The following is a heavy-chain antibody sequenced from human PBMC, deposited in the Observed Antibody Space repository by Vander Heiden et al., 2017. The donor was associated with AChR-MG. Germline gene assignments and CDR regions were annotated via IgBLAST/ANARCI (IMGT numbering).Heavy chain of an antibody. J-gene: IGHJ1*01. CDR1: GYSFTSHW. Sequence: EVQLVQSGAEVKKPGESLKISCKGSGYSFTSHWVGWVRQMPGKGLEWMGIIYPGDSDTRYSPSFQGQVTISADKSISTAYLQWSSLKASDTAMYYCARRTDDYSNYNSGGHFQHWGQGTLVTVSS. V-gene: IGHV5-51*01. CDR2: IYPGDSDT. D-gene: IGHD4-4*01. CDR3: ARRTDDYSNYNSGGHFQH.